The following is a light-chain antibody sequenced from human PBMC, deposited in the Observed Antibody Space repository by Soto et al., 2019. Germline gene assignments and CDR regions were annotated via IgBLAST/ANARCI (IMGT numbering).Light chain of an antibody. CDR1: SSDVGSYNL. CDR2: EVT. CDR3: CSYAGCSTWV. J-gene: IGLJ3*02. Sequence: QSALTQPASVSGSPGQSITISCTGTSSDVGSYNLVSWYQQHPGKAPKLMISEVTKRPSGISARFSGSKSGNTASLTISGLQAEDESDYYCCSYAGCSTWVFGGGTKLTVL. V-gene: IGLV2-23*02.